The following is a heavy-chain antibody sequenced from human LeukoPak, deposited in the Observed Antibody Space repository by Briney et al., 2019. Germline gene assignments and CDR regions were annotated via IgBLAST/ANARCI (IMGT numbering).Heavy chain of an antibody. CDR2: ISYDGSNK. D-gene: IGHD6-13*01. CDR3: AKDRSSSLDY. Sequence: GRSLRLSWAASGFTFSSYGMHWVRQAPGKGLEWVAVISYDGSNKYYADSVKGRFTISRDNSKNTLYLQMNSLRAEDTAVYYCAKDRSSSLDYWGQGTLVTVSS. V-gene: IGHV3-30*18. J-gene: IGHJ4*02. CDR1: GFTFSSYG.